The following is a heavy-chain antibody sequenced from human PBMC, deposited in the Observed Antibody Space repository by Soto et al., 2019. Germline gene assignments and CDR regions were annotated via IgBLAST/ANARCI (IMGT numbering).Heavy chain of an antibody. CDR2: IGTAGDP. CDR1: GFTFSSYD. J-gene: IGHJ6*02. CDR3: ARGAPYGDYGEGDYYYYGMDV. Sequence: VGSLRLSGAASGFTFSSYDMHWVRQATGKGLEWVSAIGTAGDPYYPGSVKGRFTISRENAKNSLYLQMNSLRAGDTAVYYCARGAPYGDYGEGDYYYYGMDVWGQGTTVTVSS. V-gene: IGHV3-13*05. D-gene: IGHD4-17*01.